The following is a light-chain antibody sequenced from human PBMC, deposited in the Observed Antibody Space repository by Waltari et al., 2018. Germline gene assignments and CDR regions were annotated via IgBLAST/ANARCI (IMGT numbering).Light chain of an antibody. CDR2: EVR. CDR3: SSYGGSDSYV. V-gene: IGLV2-8*01. J-gene: IGLJ1*01. CDR1: SRDVGAYDY. Sequence: QSALTQPPSASGSPGQSVTISCTGTSRDVGAYDYVSWYQQYPGNAPMPLIYEVRKRPSGVPERFSGAKSGDPASLTVSGLQAEDEADYYCSSYGGSDSYVFGSGTKVTV.